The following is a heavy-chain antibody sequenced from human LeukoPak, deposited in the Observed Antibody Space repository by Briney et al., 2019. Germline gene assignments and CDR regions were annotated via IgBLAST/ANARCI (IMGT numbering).Heavy chain of an antibody. J-gene: IGHJ6*03. V-gene: IGHV3-48*03. Sequence: GGSLRLSCAASGFTFSSYEMNWVRQAPGKGLEWVSYISSSGSTIYYADSVKGRFTIYRDNAKNSLYLQMNSLRAEDTAVYYCARESRFYMDVWGKGPTLSVSS. CDR2: ISSSGSTI. CDR3: ARESRFYMDV. CDR1: GFTFSSYE.